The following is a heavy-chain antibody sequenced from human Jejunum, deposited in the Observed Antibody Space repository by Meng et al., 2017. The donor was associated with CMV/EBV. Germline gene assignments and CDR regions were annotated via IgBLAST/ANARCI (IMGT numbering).Heavy chain of an antibody. CDR2: IYYSGST. J-gene: IGHJ6*02. Sequence: SISTGDSSWSWLPHPPGKGLEWIGYIYYSGSTYYTPSLKSRVTISVDTSKNQFSLKLSSVTAADTAVYYCARLYSSSFIPIYGMDVWGQGTTVTVSS. V-gene: IGHV4-30-4*08. D-gene: IGHD6-13*01. CDR1: SISTGDSS. CDR3: ARLYSSSFIPIYGMDV.